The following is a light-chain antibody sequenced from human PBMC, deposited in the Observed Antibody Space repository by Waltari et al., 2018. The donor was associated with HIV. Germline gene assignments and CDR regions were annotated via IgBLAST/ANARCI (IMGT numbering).Light chain of an antibody. V-gene: IGKV1-5*03. Sequence: NQSPSTLSASVGDRVTITCRASQSISSWLAWYQQKPGKAPKLLIYKASSLESGVPSRFSGSGSGTEFTLTISSLQPDDFATYYCQQYNSYSLYTFGQGTKLEIK. CDR1: QSISSW. J-gene: IGKJ2*01. CDR2: KAS. CDR3: QQYNSYSLYT.